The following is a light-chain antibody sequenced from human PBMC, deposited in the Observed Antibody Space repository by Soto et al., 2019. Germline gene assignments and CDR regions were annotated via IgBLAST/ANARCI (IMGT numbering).Light chain of an antibody. CDR1: QSVSSSY. V-gene: IGKV3-20*01. Sequence: EIVLTQSPGTLSLSPGERATLSCRASQSVSSSYLAWYQQKPVQAPRLLIYGASSRATGIPDRFSGSGSGTDFTLTISRLEPEDLAVYYCQQYGSSPQTFGRGTKVEIK. J-gene: IGKJ4*01. CDR3: QQYGSSPQT. CDR2: GAS.